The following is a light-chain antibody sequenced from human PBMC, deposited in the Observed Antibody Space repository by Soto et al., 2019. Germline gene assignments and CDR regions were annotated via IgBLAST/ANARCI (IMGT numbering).Light chain of an antibody. J-gene: IGKJ2*01. CDR2: AAT. CDR1: QSVNTY. CDR3: QKSYNTPYT. V-gene: IGKV1-39*01. Sequence: DIQMTQSPSSLSASVGDRVTITCRASQSVNTYLNWYQKRQGKAPKLLIYAATSLQSGVPPRFSGSGSGTDFNLSIRGLKHQDVATYYCQKSYNTPYTFGQGTMLEVK.